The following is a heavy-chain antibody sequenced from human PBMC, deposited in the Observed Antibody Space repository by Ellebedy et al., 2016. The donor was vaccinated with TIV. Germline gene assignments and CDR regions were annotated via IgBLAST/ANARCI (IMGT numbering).Heavy chain of an antibody. CDR3: ARTVVTAIHHYYYGLDV. V-gene: IGHV1-69*13. J-gene: IGHJ6*02. CDR1: GGSFSGYA. D-gene: IGHD2-21*02. Sequence: AASVTVSCKASGGSFSGYAITWVRPAPEQGLEWMGGIIAISRTAHNAQKFQGRITITADASTSTAYMDLRSLRPEDTAVYYCARTVVTAIHHYYYGLDVWGQGTTVTVSS. CDR2: IIAISRTA.